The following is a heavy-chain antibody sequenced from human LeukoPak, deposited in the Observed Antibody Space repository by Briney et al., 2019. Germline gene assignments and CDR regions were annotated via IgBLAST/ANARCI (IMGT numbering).Heavy chain of an antibody. J-gene: IGHJ6*03. Sequence: ASVKVSCKASGYTFTSYYMHSVRHAPGQGLEWMGIINPSGGSRSYAQKFQARVTMTRDTSTSTVYIKLSSLISEDTAVCYCARVGYCSSTSCYGGGHYMDVWGKGTTVTVSS. V-gene: IGHV1-46*01. CDR2: INPSGGSR. CDR3: ARVGYCSSTSCYGGGHYMDV. CDR1: GYTFTSYY. D-gene: IGHD2-2*01.